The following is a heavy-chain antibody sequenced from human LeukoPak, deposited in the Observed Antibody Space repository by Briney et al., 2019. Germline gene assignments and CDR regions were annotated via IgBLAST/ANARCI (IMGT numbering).Heavy chain of an antibody. D-gene: IGHD1-26*01. J-gene: IGHJ3*02. CDR2: INHSGST. CDR1: GGSISSYY. CDR3: ARVPGSYFFVGYGAFDI. V-gene: IGHV4-34*01. Sequence: PSETLSLTCTVSGGSISSYYWSWIRQPPGKGLEWIGEINHSGSTNYNPSLKSRVTISVDTSKNQFSLKLSSVTAADTAVYYCARVPGSYFFVGYGAFDIWGQGTMVTVSS.